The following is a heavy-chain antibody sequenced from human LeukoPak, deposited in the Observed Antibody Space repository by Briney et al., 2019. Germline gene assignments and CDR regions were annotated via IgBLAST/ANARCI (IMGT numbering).Heavy chain of an antibody. Sequence: GGSLRLSCAASGFTFSSYAMSWVRQAPGKGLEWVSAISGSGGSTYYADSVKGRFTISRDNSKNTLYLQTNSLRAEDTAVYYCAKGSQARTTVTTFDYWGQGTLVTVSS. CDR3: AKGSQARTTVTTFDY. J-gene: IGHJ4*02. CDR1: GFTFSSYA. D-gene: IGHD4-17*01. V-gene: IGHV3-23*01. CDR2: ISGSGGST.